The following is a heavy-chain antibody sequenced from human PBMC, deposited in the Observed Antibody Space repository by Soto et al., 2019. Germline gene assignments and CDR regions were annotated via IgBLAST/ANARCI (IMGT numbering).Heavy chain of an antibody. D-gene: IGHD6-13*01. V-gene: IGHV1-46*03. J-gene: IGHJ4*02. CDR3: ARGRGSWYYFDY. CDR2: INPSGGST. Sequence: QVQLVQSGAEVKKPGASVKVSCKASGYTFTRYYMHWVRQAPGQGLEWMGIINPSGGSTSYAQKFRGRVTMTRDTSTSTVYMELSSLRSEDTAVYYCARGRGSWYYFDYWGQGTLVTVSS. CDR1: GYTFTRYY.